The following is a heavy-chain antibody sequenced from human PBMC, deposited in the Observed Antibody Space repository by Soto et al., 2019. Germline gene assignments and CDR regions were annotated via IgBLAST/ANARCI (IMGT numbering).Heavy chain of an antibody. CDR3: AKDLFSMVRGASYYYYGMEV. J-gene: IGHJ6*04. V-gene: IGHV3-49*03. CDR2: IRSKPYDGTT. CDR1: GFTFGDYA. D-gene: IGHD3-10*01. Sequence: GWSLRLSCTASGFTFGDYAMSLFRQAPGKGLEWVGFIRSKPYDGTTEYAASAKGRFTISRDDSKSIAYLQMNSLKTEDTAVYYCAKDLFSMVRGASYYYYGMEVWGEGTTVTVSS.